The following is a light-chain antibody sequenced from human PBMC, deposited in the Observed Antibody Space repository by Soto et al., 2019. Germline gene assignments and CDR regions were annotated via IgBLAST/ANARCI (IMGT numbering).Light chain of an antibody. J-gene: IGLJ2*01. CDR2: SNN. V-gene: IGLV1-44*01. CDR1: RSNIGSNT. CDR3: ATWDDSLNGHVV. Sequence: QSVLTQPPSASGTPGQRVTISCSGSRSNIGSNTVNWYRQLPGTAPKLLIYSNNQRPSGVPDRFSGSKSGTSASLAISGLQSEDEADYYCATWDDSLNGHVVFGGGTKLTVL.